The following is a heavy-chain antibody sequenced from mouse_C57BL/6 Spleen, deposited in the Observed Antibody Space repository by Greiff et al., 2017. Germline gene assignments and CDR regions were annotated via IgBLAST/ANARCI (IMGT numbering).Heavy chain of an antibody. J-gene: IGHJ4*01. V-gene: IGHV5-17*01. CDR1: GFTFSDYG. Sequence: EVKLVESGGGLVKPGGSLKLSCAASGFTFSDYGMHWVRQAPEKGLEWVAYISSGSSTIYYADTVKVRFTISRDNAKNTLFLQMTSLRSEDTAMYYCARKPQTNYAMDYWGQGTSVTVSS. CDR2: ISSGSSTI. CDR3: ARKPQTNYAMDY.